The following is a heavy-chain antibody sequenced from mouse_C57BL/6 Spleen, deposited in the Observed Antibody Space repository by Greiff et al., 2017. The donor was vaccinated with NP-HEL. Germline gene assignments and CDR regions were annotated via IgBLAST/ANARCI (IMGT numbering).Heavy chain of an antibody. J-gene: IGHJ4*01. CDR1: GYTFTSYW. V-gene: IGHV1-64*01. CDR3: ARSGRDYDGDAMDY. CDR2: IHPNSGST. D-gene: IGHD2-4*01. Sequence: VQLQQSGAELVKPGASVKLSCKASGYTFTSYWMHWVKQRPGQGLEWIGMIHPNSGSTNYNEKFKSKATLTVDKSSSTAYMQLSSLTSEDSAVYYCARSGRDYDGDAMDYWGQGTSVTVSS.